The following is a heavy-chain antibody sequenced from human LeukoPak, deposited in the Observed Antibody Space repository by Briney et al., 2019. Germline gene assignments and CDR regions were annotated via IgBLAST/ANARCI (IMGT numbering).Heavy chain of an antibody. CDR3: ARDSPHYSGSYRGFDY. J-gene: IGHJ4*02. V-gene: IGHV4-39*07. Sequence: SETLSLTCTVSGGSISSSSYYWGWIRQPPGKGLEWIGSIYYSGSTYYNPSLKSRVTISVDTSKNQFSLKLSSVAAADTAVYYCARDSPHYSGSYRGFDYWGQGTLVTVSS. CDR2: IYYSGST. CDR1: GGSISSSSYY. D-gene: IGHD1-26*01.